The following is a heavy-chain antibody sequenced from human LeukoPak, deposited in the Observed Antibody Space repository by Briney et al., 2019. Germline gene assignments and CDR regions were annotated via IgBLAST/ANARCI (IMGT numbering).Heavy chain of an antibody. CDR1: GGSFSGYY. V-gene: IGHV4-34*01. CDR3: ARGYIVVVPAASNWFDP. CDR2: INHSGST. D-gene: IGHD2-2*01. Sequence: SETLSLTCAVYGGSFSGYYWSWIRQPPGKGLEWIGEINHSGSTNYNPSLKGRVTISVDTSKNQFSLKLSSVTAADTAVYYCARGYIVVVPAASNWFDPWGQGTLVTVSS. J-gene: IGHJ5*02.